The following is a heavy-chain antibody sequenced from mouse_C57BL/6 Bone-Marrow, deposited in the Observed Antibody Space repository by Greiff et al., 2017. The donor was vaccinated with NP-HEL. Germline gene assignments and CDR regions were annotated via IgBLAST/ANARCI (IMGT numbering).Heavy chain of an antibody. D-gene: IGHD1-1*01. J-gene: IGHJ2*01. V-gene: IGHV1-55*01. CDR3: ARHYYYGSSYDY. CDR1: GYTFTSSW. CDR2: IYPGSGST. Sequence: QVQLQQSGAELVKPGASVKMSCKASGYTFTSSWITWVKQRPGQGLEWIGDIYPGSGSTNYNEKFKSKATLTVDTSSSTAYMQLSSLTSEDSAVYYCARHYYYGSSYDYWGQGTTLTVSS.